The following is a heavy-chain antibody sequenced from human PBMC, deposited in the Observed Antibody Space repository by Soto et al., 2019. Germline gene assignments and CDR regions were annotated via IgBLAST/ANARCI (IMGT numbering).Heavy chain of an antibody. CDR3: ARSRDNWKYEGYYYYYGMDA. D-gene: IGHD1-7*01. J-gene: IGHJ6*02. Sequence: ASVKVSCKASGYTFTSYGISWVRQAPGQGLEWMGWISAYNGNTNYAQKLQGRVTMTTDTSTSTAYMELRSLRSDDTAVYYCARSRDNWKYEGYYYYYGMDAWGQGTTVTVSS. CDR2: ISAYNGNT. V-gene: IGHV1-18*01. CDR1: GYTFTSYG.